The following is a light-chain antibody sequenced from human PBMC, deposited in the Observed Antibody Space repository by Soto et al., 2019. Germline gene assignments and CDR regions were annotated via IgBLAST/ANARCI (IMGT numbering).Light chain of an antibody. CDR1: SSDVGSDNL. Sequence: QSVLTQPASVSGSPGQSITISCTGTSSDVGSDNLVSWYQQHPGKAPKLMIYEGSKRPSGVSNRFSGSKAGNTASLTISGLQAEDEADYYCCSYAGNSTLRNVVFGGGTKLTVL. J-gene: IGLJ2*01. CDR2: EGS. CDR3: CSYAGNSTLRNVV. V-gene: IGLV2-23*01.